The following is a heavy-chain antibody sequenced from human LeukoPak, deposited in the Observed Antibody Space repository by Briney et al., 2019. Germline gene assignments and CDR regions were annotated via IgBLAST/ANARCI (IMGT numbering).Heavy chain of an antibody. J-gene: IGHJ4*02. CDR1: GFTFSSYA. Sequence: GGSLRLSCAGSGFTFSSYAMSWVRQAPGKGLEWVSAISGSGGSTYYADSVKGRFTISRDNSKNTLYLQMNSLRAEDTAVYYCAKLTLRFEGYYFDYWGQGTLVTVSS. V-gene: IGHV3-23*01. CDR2: ISGSGGST. CDR3: AKLTLRFEGYYFDY. D-gene: IGHD3-16*01.